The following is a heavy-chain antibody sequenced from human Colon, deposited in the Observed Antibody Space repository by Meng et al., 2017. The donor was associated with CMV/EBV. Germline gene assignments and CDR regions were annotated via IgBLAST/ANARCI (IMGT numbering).Heavy chain of an antibody. J-gene: IGHJ6*02. CDR3: ARALLWGCGGDCYEDYYGMDV. CDR2: IYSAGST. CDR1: GFTISNNY. V-gene: IGHV3-53*05. Sequence: GESLKISCAASGFTISNNYMTWVRQAPGKGLEWVSVIYSAGSTYYADSVKGRFTISRDNSKNTLYLQMNSLRAEDTAVYYCARALLWGCGGDCYEDYYGMDVWGQGTTVTVSS. D-gene: IGHD2-21*01.